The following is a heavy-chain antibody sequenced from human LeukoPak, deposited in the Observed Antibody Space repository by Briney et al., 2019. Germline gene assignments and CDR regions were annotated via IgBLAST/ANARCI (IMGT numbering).Heavy chain of an antibody. J-gene: IGHJ4*02. Sequence: SETLSLTCTVSGGSISSSSYYWGWIRQPPGKGLEWIGSIYYSGSTYYNPSLNSRVTISVDTSKNQFPLKLSSVTAADTAVYYCARLISGSYRLDYWGQGTLVTVSS. D-gene: IGHD1-26*01. V-gene: IGHV4-39*06. CDR1: GGSISSSSYY. CDR3: ARLISGSYRLDY. CDR2: IYYSGST.